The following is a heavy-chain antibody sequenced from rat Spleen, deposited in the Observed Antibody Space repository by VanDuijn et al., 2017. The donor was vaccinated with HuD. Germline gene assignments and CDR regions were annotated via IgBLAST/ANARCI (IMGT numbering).Heavy chain of an antibody. D-gene: IGHD1-1*01. CDR1: GFIFSDYG. V-gene: IGHV5-20*01. CDR2: ISYDGGST. J-gene: IGHJ3*01. Sequence: EVQLVESGGGLVQPGRSLKLSYAASGFIFSDYGMAWVLQAPTKGLEWVASISYDGGSTYYRDSVKGRFTISRDNAKSTLYLQMESLRSEDTATYYCAKDLDYSGDNWFGYWGQGTLVTVSS. CDR3: AKDLDYSGDNWFGY.